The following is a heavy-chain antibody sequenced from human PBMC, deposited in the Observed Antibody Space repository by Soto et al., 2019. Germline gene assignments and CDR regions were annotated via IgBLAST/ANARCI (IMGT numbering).Heavy chain of an antibody. D-gene: IGHD6-13*01. J-gene: IGHJ5*02. V-gene: IGHV4-30-4*01. CDR2: IYYSGST. CDR1: GGSISSGDYY. CDR3: ARDHDSSLGLPMGWFDP. Sequence: SETLSLTCTVSGGSISSGDYYWSWIRQPPGKGLERIGYIYYSGSTYYNPSLKSRVTISVDTSKNQFSLKLSSVTAADTAVYYCARDHDSSLGLPMGWFDPWGQGTLVTVSS.